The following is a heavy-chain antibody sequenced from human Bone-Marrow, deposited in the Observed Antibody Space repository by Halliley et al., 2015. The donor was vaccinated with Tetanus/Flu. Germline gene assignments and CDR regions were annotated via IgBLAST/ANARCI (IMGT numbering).Heavy chain of an antibody. J-gene: IGHJ6*02. CDR2: IKQDCSEK. V-gene: IGHV3-7*03. Sequence: WVANIKQDCSEKHYLASVKGRFTISRDNTKNSLYLQMSSLTAEDTGLYYCAKAHYHFYYNLNVWGQGTPVTVSS. CDR3: AKAHYHFYYNLNV.